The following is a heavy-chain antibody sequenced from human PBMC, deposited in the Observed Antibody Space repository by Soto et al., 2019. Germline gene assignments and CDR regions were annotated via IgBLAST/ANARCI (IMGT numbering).Heavy chain of an antibody. CDR1: GFSLSSYW. CDR2: IIPDGSEK. D-gene: IGHD3-16*01. Sequence: GGSLRLSCTVSGFSLSSYWMSWVRQAPGKGLEWVANIIPDGSEKQYVDSVKGRFTISRDNAKNTLYLQMNSLRVEDSAVYYCVPRKGDPFTWGPGTLVTVSS. J-gene: IGHJ4*02. V-gene: IGHV3-7*01. CDR3: VPRKGDPFT.